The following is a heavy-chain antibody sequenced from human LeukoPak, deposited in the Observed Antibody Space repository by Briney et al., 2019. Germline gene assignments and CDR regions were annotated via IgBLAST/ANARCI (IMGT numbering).Heavy chain of an antibody. CDR3: VRARNGGDFDY. V-gene: IGHV3-53*01. CDR2: IYSGGST. D-gene: IGHD3-16*01. Sequence: QPGGSLRLSCAASGITVSSNYMSWVRQAPGKGLEWVSVIYSGGSTYYADSVKGRFTISRDNSKNTLYLQMNSLRAEDTAVYYCVRARNGGDFDYWGQGTLVTVSS. J-gene: IGHJ4*02. CDR1: GITVSSNY.